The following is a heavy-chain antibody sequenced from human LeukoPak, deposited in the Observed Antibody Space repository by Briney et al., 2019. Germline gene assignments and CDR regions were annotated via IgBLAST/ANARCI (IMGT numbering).Heavy chain of an antibody. J-gene: IGHJ6*03. D-gene: IGHD1-26*01. CDR1: GFTFSSYA. Sequence: GGSLRLSCAASGFTFSSYAMHWVRQAPGKGLECVAVISYDGSNKYYADSVKGRFTISRDNSKNTLYLLMNSLRAEDTAVYYCARSQGQWELLSYYYYLDVRGKGTTVTVSS. CDR3: ARSQGQWELLSYYYYLDV. V-gene: IGHV3-30*01. CDR2: ISYDGSNK.